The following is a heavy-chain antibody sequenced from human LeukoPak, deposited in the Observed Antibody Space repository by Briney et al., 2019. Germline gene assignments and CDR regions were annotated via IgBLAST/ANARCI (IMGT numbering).Heavy chain of an antibody. CDR2: INHTGST. Sequence: SQTLSLTCAVYGGSFSGYSWSWIRHPPRKGLDWIGEINHTGSTNYNPSPTSRVTISIYASKNQYSLKLSSLTAADTAVYYSARLSWGSGWYFDLWGRGTLVTVSP. D-gene: IGHD7-27*01. CDR3: ARLSWGSGWYFDL. J-gene: IGHJ2*01. CDR1: GGSFSGYS. V-gene: IGHV4-34*01.